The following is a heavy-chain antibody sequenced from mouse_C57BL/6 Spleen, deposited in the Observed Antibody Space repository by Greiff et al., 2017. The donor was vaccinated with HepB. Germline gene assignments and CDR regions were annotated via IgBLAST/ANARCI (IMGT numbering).Heavy chain of an antibody. Sequence: EVQVVESGPGMVKPSQSLSLTCTVTGYSITSGYDWHWIRHFPGNKLEWMGYISYSGSTNYNPSLKSRISITHDTSKNHFFLKLNSVTTEDTATYYCARDEGHYYGSSSWYFDVWGTGTTVTVSS. CDR2: ISYSGST. D-gene: IGHD1-1*01. J-gene: IGHJ1*03. V-gene: IGHV3-1*01. CDR1: GYSITSGYD. CDR3: ARDEGHYYGSSSWYFDV.